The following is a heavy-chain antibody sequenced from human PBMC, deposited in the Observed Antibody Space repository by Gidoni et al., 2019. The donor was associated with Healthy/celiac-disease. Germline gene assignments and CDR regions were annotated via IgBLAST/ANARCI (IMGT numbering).Heavy chain of an antibody. CDR2: IYYSGST. Sequence: QVQLQESRPGLVKPSQTLSLTRTVSGASISSGGYYWSWIRQHPGKGLEWIGYIYYSGSTYYNPSLKSRVTISVDTSKNQFSLKLSSVTAADTAVYYCARERVAAGGLVDYWGQGTLVTVSS. D-gene: IGHD6-13*01. J-gene: IGHJ4*02. CDR3: ARERVAAGGLVDY. CDR1: GASISSGGYY. V-gene: IGHV4-31*03.